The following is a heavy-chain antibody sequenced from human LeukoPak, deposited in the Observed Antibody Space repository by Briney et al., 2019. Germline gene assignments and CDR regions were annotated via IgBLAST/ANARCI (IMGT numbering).Heavy chain of an antibody. CDR2: IYASGST. D-gene: IGHD3-10*01. V-gene: IGHV4-4*07. J-gene: IGHJ5*02. CDR3: ARDLHGSGTWDWFDP. Sequence: SETLSLTCTVSGGSISSYYWSWIRQPAGKGLEWIGRIYASGSTNYNPSLKSRVTMSVDTSKNQFSLKLSPVTAADTAVYYCARDLHGSGTWDWFDPWGQGTLVTVSS. CDR1: GGSISSYY.